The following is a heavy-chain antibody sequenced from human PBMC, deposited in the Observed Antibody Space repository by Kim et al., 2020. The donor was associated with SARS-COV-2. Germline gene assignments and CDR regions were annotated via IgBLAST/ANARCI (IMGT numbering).Heavy chain of an antibody. CDR3: AGVLSGLAGALEG. V-gene: IGHV3-74*01. CDR2: IDMNGGIT. D-gene: IGHD6-25*01. Sequence: GGSLRLSCAASGFTFSNYWMHWVRQVPGKGLVWLARIDMNGGITNYADDVRGRYTISRDNAKNTLYLQLNSLRADDTALYYCAGVLSGLAGALEGWGPGTLVTVSS. J-gene: IGHJ4*02. CDR1: GFTFSNYW.